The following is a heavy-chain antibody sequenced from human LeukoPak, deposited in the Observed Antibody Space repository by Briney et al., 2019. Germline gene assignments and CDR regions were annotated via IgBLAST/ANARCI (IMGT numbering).Heavy chain of an antibody. CDR3: AKDGGSDPDSFDI. Sequence: GGSLRLSCAASGFTFSSYGMHWVRQAPGKGLEWVAFIRYDGSNKYYADSVKGRFTISRDNTKNSLYLQMNSLRAEDTAVYYCAKDGGSDPDSFDIWGQGTMVTVSS. CDR1: GFTFSSYG. J-gene: IGHJ3*02. V-gene: IGHV3-30*02. CDR2: IRYDGSNK. D-gene: IGHD2-15*01.